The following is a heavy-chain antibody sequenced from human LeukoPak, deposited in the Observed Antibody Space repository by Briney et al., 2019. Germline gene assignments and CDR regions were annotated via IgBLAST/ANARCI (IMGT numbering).Heavy chain of an antibody. J-gene: IGHJ4*02. Sequence: GGSLRLSCAASGFTVSSNYMSWVRQAPGKGLEWVSRINSDGSSTSYADSVKGRFTISRDNAKNTLYLQMNSLRAEDTAVYYCAREQANSYYDFWSGQNSLLDYWGQGTLVTVSS. V-gene: IGHV3-74*01. CDR1: GFTVSSNY. D-gene: IGHD3-3*01. CDR2: INSDGSST. CDR3: AREQANSYYDFWSGQNSLLDY.